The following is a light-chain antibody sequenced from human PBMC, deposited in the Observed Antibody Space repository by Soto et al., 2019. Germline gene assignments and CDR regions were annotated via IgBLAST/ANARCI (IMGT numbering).Light chain of an antibody. CDR3: SSYTRSSSGV. CDR2: DVS. CDR1: SSDVGGYNY. Sequence: QSVLTQPASVSGSPGQSITISCTGTSSDVGGYNYVSWYQQHPGKAPKLMIYDVSNRPSGVSNRFSGSKSGNTASLTISGLQAEDEADYYFSSYTRSSSGVFGTGTQLNVL. J-gene: IGLJ1*01. V-gene: IGLV2-14*01.